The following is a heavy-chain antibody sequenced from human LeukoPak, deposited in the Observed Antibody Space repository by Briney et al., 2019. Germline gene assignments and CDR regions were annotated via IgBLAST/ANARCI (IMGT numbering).Heavy chain of an antibody. Sequence: GGSLRLSCAASGFTFSSYWMSWVRQAPGKGLEWVANIKQDGNEKYYVDSVEGRFTISRDNDKNSLYLQMNSLRAEDTGVYYCARDRIYYDSSGYSDYWGQGTLVTVSS. CDR3: ARDRIYYDSSGYSDY. CDR2: IKQDGNEK. J-gene: IGHJ4*02. CDR1: GFTFSSYW. V-gene: IGHV3-7*01. D-gene: IGHD3-22*01.